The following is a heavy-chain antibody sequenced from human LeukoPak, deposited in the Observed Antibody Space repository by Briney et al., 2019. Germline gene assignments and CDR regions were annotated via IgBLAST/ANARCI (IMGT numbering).Heavy chain of an antibody. CDR3: AKDNKGRWELQAYFDY. CDR1: GITLSNYG. V-gene: IGHV3-23*01. D-gene: IGHD1-26*01. Sequence: PGGSLRLSCAVSGITLSNYGMSWVRQAPGKGLEWVAGISGSGGSTNYADSVKGRFTISRDNAKNSLYLQMNSLRAEDTALYYCAKDNKGRWELQAYFDYWGQGTLVIVSS. CDR2: ISGSGGST. J-gene: IGHJ4*02.